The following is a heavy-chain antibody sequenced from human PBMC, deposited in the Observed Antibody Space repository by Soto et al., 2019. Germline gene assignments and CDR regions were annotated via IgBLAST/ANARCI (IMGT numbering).Heavy chain of an antibody. V-gene: IGHV3-23*01. CDR2: ISGSGGST. J-gene: IGHJ4*02. Sequence: EVQLLESGGGLVQPGGSLRLSCAASGFTFSSYAMNWVRQAPGKGLEWVSVISGSGGSTYYADSVKGRFTISRDNSKNTLYPQMNSLRAVDSSVYYCARRSSGWYFDYWGQGTLVTVSS. D-gene: IGHD6-19*01. CDR3: ARRSSGWYFDY. CDR1: GFTFSSYA.